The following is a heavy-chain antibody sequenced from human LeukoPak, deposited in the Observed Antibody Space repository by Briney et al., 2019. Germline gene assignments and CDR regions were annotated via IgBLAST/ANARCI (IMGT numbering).Heavy chain of an antibody. V-gene: IGHV3-21*01. CDR3: ARGENNYGYYYFDY. D-gene: IGHD5-18*01. Sequence: GSLRLSCAASEFTFSTYSMNWVRQAPGKGLEWVSSISSSSSYIYYADSVKGRFTISRDNAKNSLYLQMNSLRAEDTAVYYRARGENNYGYYYFDYWGHGTLVTVSS. CDR2: ISSSSSYI. CDR1: EFTFSTYS. J-gene: IGHJ4*01.